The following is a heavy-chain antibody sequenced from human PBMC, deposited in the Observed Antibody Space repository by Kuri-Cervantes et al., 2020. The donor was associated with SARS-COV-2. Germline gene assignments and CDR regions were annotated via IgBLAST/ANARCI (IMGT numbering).Heavy chain of an antibody. CDR1: NGSIKDPTYY. Sequence: SDTLSLTCSVSNGSIKDPTYYWGWIRQSPGNGLEWIGSIYFTGLTFYNPSLRSRLTISIDTSRNQFSLKLTSVSAADTGVYFCARRSNSGYFYFDSWGQGTRVTVSS. J-gene: IGHJ4*02. V-gene: IGHV4-39*01. D-gene: IGHD3-22*01. CDR3: ARRSNSGYFYFDS. CDR2: IYFTGLT.